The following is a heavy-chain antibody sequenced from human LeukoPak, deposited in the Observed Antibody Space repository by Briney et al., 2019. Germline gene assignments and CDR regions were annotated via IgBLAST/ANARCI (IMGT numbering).Heavy chain of an antibody. J-gene: IGHJ4*02. V-gene: IGHV3-74*01. D-gene: IGHD3-10*01. CDR3: ARDLFGLTYGPPAY. CDR1: GNYW. CDR2: INSDGSWT. Sequence: TGGSLRLSCAASGNYWMHWVRQAPGKGLVWVSHINSDGSWTSYADSVKGRFTISKDNAKNTVYLQMNSLRAEDTAMYYCARDLFGLTYGPPAYWGQGTLVTVSS.